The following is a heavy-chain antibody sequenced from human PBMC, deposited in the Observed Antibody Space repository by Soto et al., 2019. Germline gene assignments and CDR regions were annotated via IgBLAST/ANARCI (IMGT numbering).Heavy chain of an antibody. Sequence: QVQLVQSGAEVKKPGSSVKVSCKASGGTFSSYTISWVRQAPGQGLEWMGRIIPILGIANYAQKFQGRVTITGDKSTSTASKELSSLRSEDTAVYYWARDLLGQRLVGLGGNWGQGTLVTVSS. J-gene: IGHJ4*02. CDR1: GGTFSSYT. CDR3: ARDLLGQRLVGLGGN. V-gene: IGHV1-69*08. D-gene: IGHD6-13*01. CDR2: IIPILGIA.